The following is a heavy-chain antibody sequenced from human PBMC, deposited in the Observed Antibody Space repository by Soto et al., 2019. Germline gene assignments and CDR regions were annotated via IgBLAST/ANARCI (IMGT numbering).Heavy chain of an antibody. CDR3: ARSNTRYSSPDY. Sequence: SEPLSLTCTVSGGSISGFQRSWIRQPPGKGLEWIGSIYYSETTNNNPSLKSRVTIAVDTSTSQVSLKLASVTAGDTAVYYCARSNTRYSSPDYWGQGSLVTVSS. V-gene: IGHV4-59*08. CDR1: GGSISGFQ. J-gene: IGHJ4*02. D-gene: IGHD6-13*01. CDR2: IYYSETT.